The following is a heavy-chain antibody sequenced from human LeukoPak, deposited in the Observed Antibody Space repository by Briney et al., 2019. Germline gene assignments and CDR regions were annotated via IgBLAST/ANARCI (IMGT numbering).Heavy chain of an antibody. J-gene: IGHJ5*02. CDR2: IIPTFGTA. CDR3: ARGTVVPAAPKLYNWFDP. V-gene: IGHV1-69*01. CDR1: GGTFSSYA. D-gene: IGHD2-2*01. Sequence: SVKVSCKASGGTFSSYAISWVRQAPGQGLEWMGGIIPTFGTANYAQKFQGRVTITADESTSTACMELSSLRSEDTAVYYCARGTVVPAAPKLYNWFDPWGQGTLVTVSS.